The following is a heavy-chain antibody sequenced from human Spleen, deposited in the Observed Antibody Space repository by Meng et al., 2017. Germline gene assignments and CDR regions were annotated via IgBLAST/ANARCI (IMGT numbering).Heavy chain of an antibody. Sequence: KVSCKGSKYSFDNAWIGWVRQMPGKGLEWMGIIFPRDSDTTYSPSFQGQVTISVDKSINTAYLQWSSLKASDSAIYYCARLGIAVADSYDAFDTWGQGTLVTVSS. CDR2: IFPRDSDT. D-gene: IGHD6-19*01. CDR3: ARLGIAVADSYDAFDT. V-gene: IGHV5-51*01. J-gene: IGHJ3*02. CDR1: KYSFDNAW.